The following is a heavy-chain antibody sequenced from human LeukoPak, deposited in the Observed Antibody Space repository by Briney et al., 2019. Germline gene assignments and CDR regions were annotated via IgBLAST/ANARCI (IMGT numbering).Heavy chain of an antibody. CDR1: GFTFSSYA. V-gene: IGHV3-23*01. CDR3: AKHRQSVRGAYFDY. J-gene: IGHJ4*02. D-gene: IGHD3-10*01. Sequence: GGSLRLSCAASGFTFSSYAMSWVRQASGKGLEWVSAISGSGGSTYYADSVKGRFTISRDNSKNTLYLQMNSLRAEDTAVYYCAKHRQSVRGAYFDYWGQGTLVTVSS. CDR2: ISGSGGST.